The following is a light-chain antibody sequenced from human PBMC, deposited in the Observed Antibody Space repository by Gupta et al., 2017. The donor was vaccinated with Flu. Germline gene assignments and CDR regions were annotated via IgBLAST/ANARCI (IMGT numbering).Light chain of an antibody. J-gene: IGKJ2*01. CDR3: QQYDSLPYT. V-gene: IGKV1-33*01. Sequence: PSSLSVSVGDRVTITCQASQDIKKTLNWYQQKPGQAPKLLIYDVSILETWVPSRFSGGGSGTDFTFTISSLQPEDIATYFCQQYDSLPYTFGQGTKLEI. CDR2: DVS. CDR1: QDIKKT.